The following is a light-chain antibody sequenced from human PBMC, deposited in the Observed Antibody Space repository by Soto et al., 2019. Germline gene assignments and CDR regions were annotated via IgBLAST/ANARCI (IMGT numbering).Light chain of an antibody. CDR3: QHYYGFSRT. Sequence: DIQMTQSPSAMSASVGDTVTITCRASQGIRNDLGWYQQKPGKAPKLLIYDASSLESGVPSRFSGSGAGTEFTLTISSLQPDDFATYYCQHYYGFSRTFGQGTKVDIK. J-gene: IGKJ1*01. CDR2: DAS. V-gene: IGKV1-17*01. CDR1: QGIRND.